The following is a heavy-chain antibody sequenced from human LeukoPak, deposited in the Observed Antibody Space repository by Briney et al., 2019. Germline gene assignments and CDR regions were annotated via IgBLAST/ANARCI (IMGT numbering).Heavy chain of an antibody. CDR2: INHSGST. CDR1: GGSFSGYY. V-gene: IGHV4-34*01. D-gene: IGHD3-10*01. CDR3: AKSSGSYYNVDFDY. Sequence: SETPSLTCAVYGGSFSGYYWSWIRQPPGKGLEWIGEINHSGSTNYNPSLKSRVTISVDTSKNQFSLKLSSVTAADTAVYYCAKSSGSYYNVDFDYWGQGTLVTVSS. J-gene: IGHJ4*02.